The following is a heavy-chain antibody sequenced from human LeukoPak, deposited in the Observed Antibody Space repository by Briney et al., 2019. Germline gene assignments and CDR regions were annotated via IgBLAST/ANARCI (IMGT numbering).Heavy chain of an antibody. D-gene: IGHD3-3*01. CDR2: ISGYNGNT. Sequence: GESLKISCKGSGYTFTSYGISWVRQAPGQGLEWMGWISGYNGNTNYAHKLQGRVTMTTDTSTSTAYMELRSLRSADTAVYYCARADPYYDFWSGYSIWGQGTLVTVSS. CDR3: ARADPYYDFWSGYSI. CDR1: GYTFTSYG. J-gene: IGHJ4*02. V-gene: IGHV1-18*01.